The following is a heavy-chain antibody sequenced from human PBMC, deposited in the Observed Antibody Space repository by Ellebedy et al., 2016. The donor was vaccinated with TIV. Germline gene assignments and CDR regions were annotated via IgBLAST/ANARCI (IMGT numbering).Heavy chain of an antibody. J-gene: IGHJ4*02. CDR1: GFTVSSKY. CDR3: AKDVLVGTTPPSLDS. V-gene: IGHV3-53*01. CDR2: IFSGGST. Sequence: PGGSLRLSCAASGFTVSSKYMSWVRQAPGKGLEWVSVIFSGGSTYYADSLKGRFTISRDNSKNTLYLQMNSLRAEDTAVYYCAKDVLVGTTPPSLDSWGQGTLVTVSS. D-gene: IGHD3-22*01.